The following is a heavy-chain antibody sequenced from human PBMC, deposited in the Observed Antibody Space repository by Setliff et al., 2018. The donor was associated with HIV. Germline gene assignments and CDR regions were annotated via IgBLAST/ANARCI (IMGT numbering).Heavy chain of an antibody. Sequence: SETLSLTCAVYGGSFSGYYWSWIRQPPGKGLEWIGEINHSGSTNYNPSLKSRVTTSVDTSKTQFSLKLSSVTAADTAVFYCARLTTTYYYDSSAYYHPVWGQGTLVTVSS. CDR1: GGSFSGYY. CDR3: ARLTTTYYYDSSAYYHPV. V-gene: IGHV4-34*01. J-gene: IGHJ4*02. CDR2: INHSGST. D-gene: IGHD3-22*01.